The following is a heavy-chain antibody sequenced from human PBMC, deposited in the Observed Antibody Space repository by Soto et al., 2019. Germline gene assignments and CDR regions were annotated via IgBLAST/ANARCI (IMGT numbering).Heavy chain of an antibody. V-gene: IGHV1-18*01. J-gene: IGHJ6*02. CDR3: AREPVYYGSGSYYPAGYYYGMDV. Sequence: QVPLVQSGAEVKKPGASVKVSCKASGYTFTSYGISWVRHAPGQGLEWMGWISAYNGNTNYAQKLQGRVTMTTDTSTSTAYMELRSLRSDDTAVYYCAREPVYYGSGSYYPAGYYYGMDVWGQGTTVTVSS. CDR1: GYTFTSYG. D-gene: IGHD3-10*01. CDR2: ISAYNGNT.